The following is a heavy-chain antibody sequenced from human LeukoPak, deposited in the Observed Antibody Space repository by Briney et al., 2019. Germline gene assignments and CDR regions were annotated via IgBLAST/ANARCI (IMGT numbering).Heavy chain of an antibody. CDR1: GGSIRSGDFS. J-gene: IGHJ4*02. D-gene: IGHD3-10*01. V-gene: IGHV4-30-4*07. Sequence: PSQTESLTCAVSGGSIRSGDFSWSWIRQPPGKGLEWIGYIFYSGSTYYSPSLKSRVTISVDTSKNQFSLKLTSVTAADTAVYYCARRKTYYYGSGSRYYFDYWGQGTLVTVSS. CDR3: ARRKTYYYGSGSRYYFDY. CDR2: IFYSGST.